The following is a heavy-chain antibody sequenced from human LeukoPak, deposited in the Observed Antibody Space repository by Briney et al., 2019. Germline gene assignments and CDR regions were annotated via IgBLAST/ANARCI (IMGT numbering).Heavy chain of an antibody. CDR3: ARDSYYYDRSGYYGMAV. V-gene: IGHV3-20*01. CDR2: INLVGGRT. CDR1: GFTFDVYG. J-gene: IGHJ6*02. Sequence: GGSLTLSCAPSGFTFDVYGMSSARQAPGKGLECVSGINLVGGRTGYADSVKGRFTISRDNAKISLYLQMNSLRAEDTALYHCARDSYYYDRSGYYGMAVWGQGTTVTVSS. D-gene: IGHD3-22*01.